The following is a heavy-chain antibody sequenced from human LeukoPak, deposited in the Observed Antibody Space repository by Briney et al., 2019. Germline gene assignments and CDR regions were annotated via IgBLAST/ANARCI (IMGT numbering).Heavy chain of an antibody. D-gene: IGHD5-24*01. J-gene: IGHJ3*02. V-gene: IGHV4-39*01. Sequence: SETLSLTCTVSGGSISSSSYYWGWIRQPPGKGLEWIGSIYYSGSTYYNPPLKSRVTISVDTSKNQFSLKLSSVTAADTAVYYCARRRDGYNYYRDAFDIWGQGTMITVSS. CDR1: GGSISSSSYY. CDR3: ARRRDGYNYYRDAFDI. CDR2: IYYSGST.